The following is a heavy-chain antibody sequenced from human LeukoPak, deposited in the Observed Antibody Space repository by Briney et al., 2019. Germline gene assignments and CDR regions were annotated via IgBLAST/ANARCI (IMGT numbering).Heavy chain of an antibody. Sequence: GGSLRLSCAASGFTFSSYGMHWVRQAPGKGLEWVANIKQDGSEKYYVDSVKGRFTISRDNAKNSLYLQMNSLRAQNTAVYYCAREQQGGSPPPYFAYGGQGTLLSPPS. V-gene: IGHV3-7*01. J-gene: IGHJ4*02. CDR1: GFTFSSYG. D-gene: IGHD1-26*01. CDR2: IKQDGSEK. CDR3: AREQQGGSPPPYFAY.